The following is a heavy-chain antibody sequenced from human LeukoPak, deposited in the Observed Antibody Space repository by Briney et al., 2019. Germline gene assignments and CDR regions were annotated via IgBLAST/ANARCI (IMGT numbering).Heavy chain of an antibody. CDR2: IKQDGSEK. V-gene: IGHV3-7*01. CDR1: GFTFSSYW. D-gene: IGHD5-24*01. J-gene: IGHJ4*02. CDR3: ARSLGRLQSPVFDY. Sequence: PGGSLRLSCAASGFTFSSYWMSWVRQAPGKGLEWVANIKQDGSEKYYVDSVKGRFTISRDNAENSLYLQMNSLRAEDTAVYYCARSLGRLQSPVFDYWGQGTLVTVSS.